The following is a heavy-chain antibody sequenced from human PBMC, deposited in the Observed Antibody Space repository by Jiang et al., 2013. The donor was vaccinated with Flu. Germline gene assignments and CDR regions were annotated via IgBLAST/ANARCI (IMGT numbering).Heavy chain of an antibody. D-gene: IGHD3-3*01. CDR2: ITDSGSTR. CDR1: GFTFSDSY. CDR3: ARRLLSGPCDY. Sequence: GGLVKPGGSLRLSCAASGFTFSDSYMSWIRQAPGKGLEWVSYITDSGSTRFYADSVKGRFTISRDNAKNSLYLQMNSLRAEDTAVYYCARRLLSGPCDYWGQGTLVTVSS. J-gene: IGHJ4*02. V-gene: IGHV3-11*01.